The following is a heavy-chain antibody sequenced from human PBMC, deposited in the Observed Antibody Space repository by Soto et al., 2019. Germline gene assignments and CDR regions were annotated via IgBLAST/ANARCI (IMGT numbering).Heavy chain of an antibody. CDR1: GYTFTSYD. V-gene: IGHV1-8*01. CDR2: MNPNSGNT. Sequence: QVQLVQSGAEVKKPGASVKVSCKASGYTFTSYDINWVRQATGQGLEWMGWMNPNSGNTGYAQKFQVRVTMTRNTSITTAYMELRSLRAEDTAVYYCARGKAYCSGCSCRVYDYWGQGTLVTVSS. CDR3: ARGKAYCSGCSCRVYDY. J-gene: IGHJ4*02. D-gene: IGHD2-15*01.